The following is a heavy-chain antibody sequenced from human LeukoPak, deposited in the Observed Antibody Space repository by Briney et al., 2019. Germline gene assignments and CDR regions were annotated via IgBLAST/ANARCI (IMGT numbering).Heavy chain of an antibody. D-gene: IGHD6-13*01. J-gene: IGHJ4*02. CDR1: GYTFTIYW. CDR3: ARLSSSYDY. V-gene: IGHV5-51*01. Sequence: RGESLKISCQGSGYTFTIYWVGGGRQMPGESLEWMGIIYPGDSDTRYSPSFQGQVTISADKSISTAYLQWSSLKASDTAMYYCARLSSSYDYWGQGTLVTVSS. CDR2: IYPGDSDT.